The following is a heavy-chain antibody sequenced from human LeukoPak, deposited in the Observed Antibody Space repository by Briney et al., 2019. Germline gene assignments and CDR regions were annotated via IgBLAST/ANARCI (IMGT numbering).Heavy chain of an antibody. CDR2: ISGSGGST. CDR1: GFTFSTYG. V-gene: IGHV3-23*01. J-gene: IGHJ4*02. D-gene: IGHD5-18*01. Sequence: GGSLRLSCVASGFTFSTYGMSWVRQAPGKGLEWVSAISGSGGSTYYADSVKGRFTISRDISKNSLYLQMNSLRTEDTALYYCAKGGSAMDTTLDYWGQGTLVTVSS. CDR3: AKGGSAMDTTLDY.